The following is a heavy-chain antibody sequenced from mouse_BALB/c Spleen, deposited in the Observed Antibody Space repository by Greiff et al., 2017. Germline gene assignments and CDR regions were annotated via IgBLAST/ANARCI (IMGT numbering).Heavy chain of an antibody. D-gene: IGHD1-1*01. CDR1: GYSITSDYA. V-gene: IGHV3-2*02. Sequence: VQLKESGPGLVKPSQSLSLTCTVTGYSITSDYAWNWIRQFPGNKLEWMGYISYSGSTSYNPSLKSRISITRDTSKNQFFLQLNSVTTEDTATYYCARISSSWYFDVWGAGTTVTVSS. CDR3: ARISSSWYFDV. CDR2: ISYSGST. J-gene: IGHJ1*01.